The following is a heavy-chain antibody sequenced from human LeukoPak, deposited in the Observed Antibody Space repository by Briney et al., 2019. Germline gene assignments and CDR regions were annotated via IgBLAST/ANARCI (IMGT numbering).Heavy chain of an antibody. V-gene: IGHV4-4*07. CDR1: GGSISSYY. CDR3: AREPTTYYYDSTPPEGAFDI. D-gene: IGHD3-22*01. Sequence: SETLSLTCTVSGGSISSYYWSWIRQPAGKGLEWIGRIYTSGSTNYNPSLKSRVTMSVDTSKNQFSLKLSSVTAADTAVYYCAREPTTYYYDSTPPEGAFDIWGQGTMVTVSS. CDR2: IYTSGST. J-gene: IGHJ3*02.